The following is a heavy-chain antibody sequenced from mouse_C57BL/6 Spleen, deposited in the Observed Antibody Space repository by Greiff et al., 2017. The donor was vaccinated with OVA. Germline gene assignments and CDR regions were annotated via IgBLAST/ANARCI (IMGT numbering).Heavy chain of an antibody. CDR1: GFTFSSYG. J-gene: IGHJ4*01. V-gene: IGHV5-6*01. D-gene: IGHD2-5*01. CDR2: ISSGGSYT. CDR3: ARGSNYVYYAMDY. Sequence: EVQGVESGGDLVKPGGSLKLSCAASGFTFSSYGMSWVRQTPDKRLEWVATISSGGSYTYYPDSVKGRFTISRDNAKNTLYLQMSSLKSEDTAMYYCARGSNYVYYAMDYWGQGTSVTVSS.